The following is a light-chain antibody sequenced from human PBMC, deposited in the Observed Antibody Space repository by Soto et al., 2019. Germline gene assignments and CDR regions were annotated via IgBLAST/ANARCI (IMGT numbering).Light chain of an antibody. J-gene: IGLJ2*01. CDR3: CSYATYNMI. CDR2: DGT. Sequence: QSALTQPASVSGSPGQSITISCTRTSNDFGTYYFVSWYQQDPDKAPKLIIYDGTERPSGVSNRFSGSKSGNTASLTISGLQAEDEAHYYCCSYATYNMILGGGTKVTVL. V-gene: IGLV2-23*01. CDR1: SNDFGTYYF.